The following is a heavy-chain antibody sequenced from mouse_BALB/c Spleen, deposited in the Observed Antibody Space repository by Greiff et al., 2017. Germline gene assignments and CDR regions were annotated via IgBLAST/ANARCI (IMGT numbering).Heavy chain of an antibody. CDR1: GFTFSSYG. CDR3: ARGVTGAY. CDR2: INSNGGST. Sequence: EVKLMESGGGLVQPGGSLKLSCAASGFTFSSYGMSWVRQTPDKRLELVATINSNGGSTYYPDSVKGRFTISRDNAKNTLYLQMSSLKSEDTAMYYCARGVTGAYWGQGTLVTVSA. J-gene: IGHJ3*01. D-gene: IGHD2-1*01. V-gene: IGHV5-6-3*01.